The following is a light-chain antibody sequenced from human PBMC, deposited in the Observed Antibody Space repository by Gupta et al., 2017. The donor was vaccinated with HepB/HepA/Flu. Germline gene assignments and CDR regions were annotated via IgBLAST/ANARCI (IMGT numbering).Light chain of an antibody. CDR1: SDINVGGYN. J-gene: IGLJ2*01. CDR3: LIWLSNAVV. Sequence: QPVLTQPPSSSASPGESARLTCTLPSDINVGGYNIYWYQQKPGSPPRYILYYYSDSHRGPGSGVPSRFSGSKDASANTGILRISGLQSEDEADYYCLIWLSNAVVFGGGTKLTVL. V-gene: IGLV5-37*01. CDR2: YYSDSHR.